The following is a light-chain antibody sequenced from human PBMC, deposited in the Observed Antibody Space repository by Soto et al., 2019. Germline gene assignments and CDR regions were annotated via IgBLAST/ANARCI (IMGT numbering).Light chain of an antibody. CDR3: CSYAGSYTHV. CDR1: SSFVGAYIY. J-gene: IGLJ1*01. Sequence: QSFLTQPASLSGSPGQSITISCTGTSSFVGAYIYVSWYQQHPGKAPKLIIYDVIKRPSGVPDRFSGSKSGNTASLTISGLQAEDEADYYCCSYAGSYTHVFGTGTKVTVL. CDR2: DVI. V-gene: IGLV2-11*01.